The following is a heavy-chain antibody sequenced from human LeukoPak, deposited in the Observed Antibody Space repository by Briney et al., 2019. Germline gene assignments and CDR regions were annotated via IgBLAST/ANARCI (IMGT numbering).Heavy chain of an antibody. CDR3: ARWGSRGYDY. Sequence: SETLSLTCAVYGGSFSGYYWSWIRQPPGKGLEWIGEINHSGSTNYNPSLKSRVTISVDTSKNQFSLKLSSATAADTAVYYCARWGSRGYDYWGQGTLVTVSS. CDR2: INHSGST. V-gene: IGHV4-34*01. J-gene: IGHJ4*02. D-gene: IGHD5-12*01. CDR1: GGSFSGYY.